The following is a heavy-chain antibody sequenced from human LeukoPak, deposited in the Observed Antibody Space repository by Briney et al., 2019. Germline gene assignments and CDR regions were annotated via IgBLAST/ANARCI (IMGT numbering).Heavy chain of an antibody. CDR2: IYPGDSDT. V-gene: IGHV5-51*01. D-gene: IGHD3-10*01. CDR3: ARQVDDYYGSGSIDY. J-gene: IGHJ4*02. Sequence: GESLKISCKGSGYSFTSYWIGWVRQMPGKGLEWMGIIYPGDSDTRYSPSFQDQVTISADKSISTAYLQWSSLKASDTAMYYCARQVDDYYGSGSIDYWGQGTLVTVSS. CDR1: GYSFTSYW.